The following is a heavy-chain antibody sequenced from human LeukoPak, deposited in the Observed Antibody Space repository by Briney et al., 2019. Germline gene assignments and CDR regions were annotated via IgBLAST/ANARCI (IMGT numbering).Heavy chain of an antibody. CDR2: ISGRGGST. Sequence: GRSLSLSCAVSGLTFSSYAMSWVRQAPRKVLEWVSAISGRGGSTYYADSVKGRFTISRDNSKNTLYLQMNSLRAEDTAVYYCAKWWIVGATSYYFDYWGQGTLVTVSS. CDR1: GLTFSSYA. V-gene: IGHV3-23*01. CDR3: AKWWIVGATSYYFDY. J-gene: IGHJ4*02. D-gene: IGHD1-26*01.